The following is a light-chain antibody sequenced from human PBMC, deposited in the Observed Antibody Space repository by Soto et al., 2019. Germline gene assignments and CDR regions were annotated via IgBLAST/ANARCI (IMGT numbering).Light chain of an antibody. V-gene: IGKV3-20*01. J-gene: IGKJ5*01. CDR1: QSVSSN. Sequence: VLTQSPATLSLSPGEIATLSCRASQSVSSNLAWFQQKPGQAPRLLVYGASNRATGIPDRFSGSVSGTDGTITISRLEKEDGAVYYCQQHGSSTITFGQGTRLEIK. CDR3: QQHGSSTIT. CDR2: GAS.